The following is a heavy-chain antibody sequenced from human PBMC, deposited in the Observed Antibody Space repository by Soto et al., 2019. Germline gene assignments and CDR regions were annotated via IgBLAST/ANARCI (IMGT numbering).Heavy chain of an antibody. V-gene: IGHV1-18*01. CDR3: ARGVGWEPLDY. J-gene: IGHJ4*02. D-gene: IGHD1-26*01. CDR2: INAYNGHT. Sequence: ASVKVSCKASGYTFTSYGISWVRQAPEQGLEWMGWINAYNGHTKYSQKLQGRVTMTTDTSTSTAYMELRSLRSDDTAVYYCARGVGWEPLDYWGQGTLVTVSS. CDR1: GYTFTSYG.